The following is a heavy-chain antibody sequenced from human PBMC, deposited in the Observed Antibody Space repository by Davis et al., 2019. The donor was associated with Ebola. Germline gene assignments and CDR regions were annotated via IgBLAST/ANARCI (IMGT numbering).Heavy chain of an antibody. CDR1: GGTFSSYA. J-gene: IGHJ6*02. Sequence: SVKVSCKASGGTFSSYAISWVRQAPGQGLEWMGRIIPILGIANYAQKFQGRVTITADKSTSTAYMERSSLRSEDTAVYYCAIGGPYCGGDCFYYYYGMDVWGQGTTVTVSS. D-gene: IGHD2-21*01. CDR2: IIPILGIA. CDR3: AIGGPYCGGDCFYYYYGMDV. V-gene: IGHV1-69*04.